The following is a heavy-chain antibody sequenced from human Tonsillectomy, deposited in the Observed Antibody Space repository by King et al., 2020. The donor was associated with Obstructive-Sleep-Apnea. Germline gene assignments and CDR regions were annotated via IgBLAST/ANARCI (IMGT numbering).Heavy chain of an antibody. V-gene: IGHV4-4*08. D-gene: IGHD2-21*02. Sequence: VQLQESGPGLVKPSETLSLTCTVSGGSFSSYYWSWIRQPPGKGLEWIGYIYTSGSTNYNPSLKSRVIISVDTSRNPFSLKLRSVTAADTAVYYCARSYWGGDCYPDFWGQGTLVTVSS. J-gene: IGHJ4*02. CDR2: IYTSGST. CDR3: ARSYWGGDCYPDF. CDR1: GGSFSSYY.